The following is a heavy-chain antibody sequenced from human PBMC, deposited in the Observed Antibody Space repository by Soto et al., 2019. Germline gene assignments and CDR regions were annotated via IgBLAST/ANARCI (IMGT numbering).Heavy chain of an antibody. D-gene: IGHD3-10*01. CDR3: ARDKNRQQLGVNYDYGIDV. CDR2: IIPILSTP. V-gene: IGHV1-69*12. CDR1: GGTFGNSA. Sequence: QVQLVQSGAEVKKPGSSVTVSCTASGGTFGNSAISWVRQAPGQGLEWMGGIIPILSTPDYAQKFQGRVTITADESTTTAYMELTSLKSEDTAVYYCARDKNRQQLGVNYDYGIDVWGQGTTVTVSS. J-gene: IGHJ6*02.